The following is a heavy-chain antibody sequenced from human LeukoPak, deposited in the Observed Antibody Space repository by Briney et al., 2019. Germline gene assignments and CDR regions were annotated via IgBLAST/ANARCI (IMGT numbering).Heavy chain of an antibody. J-gene: IGHJ4*02. CDR1: GGSISSGSYY. V-gene: IGHV4-61*02. D-gene: IGHD3-22*01. CDR2: IYTSGST. Sequence: TLSLTCTVSGGSISSGSYYWRWIRQPAGKGLEWIGRIYTSGSTNYNPSLKSRVTISVDTSKNQFSLKLSSVTAADTAVYYCARDRYYYDSSGYQALLDYWGQGTLVTVSS. CDR3: ARDRYYYDSSGYQALLDY.